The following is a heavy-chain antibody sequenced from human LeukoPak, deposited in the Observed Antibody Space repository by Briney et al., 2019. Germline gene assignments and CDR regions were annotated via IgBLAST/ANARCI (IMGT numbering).Heavy chain of an antibody. Sequence: GGSLRLSCAASGFTVSSNYMSWVRQAPGKGLEWVSVIYSGGSTYYADSVKGRFTISRDNSKNTLYLQMNSLRAEDTAVYYCAKDWYSSSWYNYWGQGTLVTVSS. CDR2: IYSGGST. J-gene: IGHJ4*02. D-gene: IGHD6-13*01. CDR3: AKDWYSSSWYNY. CDR1: GFTVSSNY. V-gene: IGHV3-66*01.